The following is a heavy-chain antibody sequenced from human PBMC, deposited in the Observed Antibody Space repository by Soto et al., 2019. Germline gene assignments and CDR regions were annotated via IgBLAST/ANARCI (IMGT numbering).Heavy chain of an antibody. V-gene: IGHV4-34*01. J-gene: IGHJ4*02. D-gene: IGHD5-12*01. CDR3: ASSPPTRRWLQSDYFDY. CDR2: INHSGST. Sequence: PSETLSLTCAVYGLSFSGYYWSWIRQPPGKGLEWIGEINHSGSTTYNPSLNSRVTISVDTSKNQFSLKLSSVTAAGTAVYYCASSPPTRRWLQSDYFDYWGQGTLVTVSS. CDR1: GLSFSGYY.